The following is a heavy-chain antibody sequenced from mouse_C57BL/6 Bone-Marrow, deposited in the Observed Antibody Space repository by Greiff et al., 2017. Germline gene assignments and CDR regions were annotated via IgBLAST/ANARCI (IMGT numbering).Heavy chain of an antibody. CDR2: IYPGSGST. V-gene: IGHV1-55*01. D-gene: IGHD1-1*01. Sequence: QVQLQQSGAELVKPGASVKMSCKASGYTFTRYWITWVKQRPGQGLEWIGDIYPGSGSTNYNEKFTSKVTLTVDTSSITAYMQLRSLTSDDSAFYYCARPTEYYYYAMDYWGQGTSVTVSS. CDR3: ARPTEYYYYAMDY. CDR1: GYTFTRYW. J-gene: IGHJ4*01.